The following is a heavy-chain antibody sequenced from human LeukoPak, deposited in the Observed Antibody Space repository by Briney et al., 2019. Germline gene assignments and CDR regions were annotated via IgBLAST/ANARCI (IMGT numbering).Heavy chain of an antibody. CDR1: GFTFSSYA. CDR3: AKAAGDYVFDY. D-gene: IGHD4-17*01. V-gene: IGHV3-23*01. CDR2: IRGSGDTT. Sequence: PGGSLRLSCAASGFTFSSYAMNWVRQAPGKGLEWVSGIRGSGDTTYYADSVKGRRFTISRDNSKNTLYLQMNSVRAEDTAVYYCAKAAGDYVFDYWGQGTLVTVSS. J-gene: IGHJ4*02.